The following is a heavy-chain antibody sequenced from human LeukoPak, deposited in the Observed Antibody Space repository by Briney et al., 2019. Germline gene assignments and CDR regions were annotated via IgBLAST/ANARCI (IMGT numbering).Heavy chain of an antibody. Sequence: SETLSLTCTVSGGSISSSSYYWGWIRQPPGKGLEWIGSIFYSGSTFYNPSLKSRVTISVDTSKNQFSLKLSSVTAADTAVYYCARYGITIFGALSEAFDIWGQGTMVTVSS. CDR1: GGSISSSSYY. D-gene: IGHD3-3*01. CDR3: ARYGITIFGALSEAFDI. V-gene: IGHV4-39*07. J-gene: IGHJ3*02. CDR2: IFYSGST.